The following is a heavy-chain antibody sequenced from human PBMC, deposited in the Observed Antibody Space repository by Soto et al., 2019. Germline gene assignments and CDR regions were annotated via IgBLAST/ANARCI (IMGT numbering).Heavy chain of an antibody. J-gene: IGHJ5*02. D-gene: IGHD3-3*01. Sequence: ASVKVSCKASGYSFTDYHIHWVRQAPGQGLELMGWISAHDGKTTYAEKFQGRVTLTTDTSTSTAYMELRSLRSDDTAIYYCARDPHEFWTSYWFDPWGQGTPVTVS. CDR1: GYSFTDYH. CDR3: ARDPHEFWTSYWFDP. CDR2: ISAHDGKT. V-gene: IGHV1-18*04.